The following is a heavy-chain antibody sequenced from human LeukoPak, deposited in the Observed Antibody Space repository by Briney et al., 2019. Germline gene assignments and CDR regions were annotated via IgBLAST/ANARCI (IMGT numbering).Heavy chain of an antibody. D-gene: IGHD6-13*01. CDR1: GYTFTGYY. J-gene: IGHJ5*02. Sequence: ASVKVSCKASGYTFTGYYKHWVRQAPGQGLEWMGWINPNSGGTNYAQKFQGRVTMTRDTSISTAYMELSRLRSDDTAVYYCARDRRYSSSWYFYSWFDPWGQGTLVTVSS. CDR2: INPNSGGT. V-gene: IGHV1-2*02. CDR3: ARDRRYSSSWYFYSWFDP.